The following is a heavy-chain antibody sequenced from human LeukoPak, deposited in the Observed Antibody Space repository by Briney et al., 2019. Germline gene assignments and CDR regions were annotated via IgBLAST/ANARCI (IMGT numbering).Heavy chain of an antibody. CDR1: GFTFSSYW. Sequence: TGGSLRLSCAASGFTFSSYWMSWVRQAPGKGLEWVANIKQDGSEKYYVDSVKGRFTISRDNAKNSLYLQMNSLRAEDTAVYYCAKDMAVARGFEYYFDYWGQGTLVTVSS. V-gene: IGHV3-7*01. CDR2: IKQDGSEK. CDR3: AKDMAVARGFEYYFDY. J-gene: IGHJ4*02. D-gene: IGHD6-19*01.